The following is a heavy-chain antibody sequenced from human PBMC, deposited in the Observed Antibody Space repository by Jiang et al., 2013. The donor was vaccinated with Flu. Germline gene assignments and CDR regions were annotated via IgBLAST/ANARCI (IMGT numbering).Heavy chain of an antibody. Sequence: VQLVESGGGLVKPGGSLRLSCAASGFTFSDYYMSWIRQAPGKGLEWVSYISSSSSYTNYADSVKGRFTISRDNAKNSLYLQMNSLRAEDTAVYYCARDTARQLVLVYYYGMDVWGQGTTVTVSS. CDR1: GFTFSDYY. J-gene: IGHJ6*02. D-gene: IGHD6-13*01. CDR3: ARDTARQLVLVYYYGMDV. V-gene: IGHV3-11*06. CDR2: ISSSSSYT.